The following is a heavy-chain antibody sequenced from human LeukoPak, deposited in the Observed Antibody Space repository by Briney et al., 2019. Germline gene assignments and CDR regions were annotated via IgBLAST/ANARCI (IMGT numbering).Heavy chain of an antibody. CDR3: GRVDFLSGQIDYYYYYMDV. Sequence: PSETLSLTCTVSGGSISSYYWSWIRQPPGKGLEWIGYIYYSGSTNYNPSLKSRVTISVDTSKNQFSLKLSSVTAAGTAVYYSGRVDFLSGQIDYYYYYMDVWGKGTTVTVSS. D-gene: IGHD3-3*01. V-gene: IGHV4-59*01. CDR2: IYYSGST. J-gene: IGHJ6*03. CDR1: GGSISSYY.